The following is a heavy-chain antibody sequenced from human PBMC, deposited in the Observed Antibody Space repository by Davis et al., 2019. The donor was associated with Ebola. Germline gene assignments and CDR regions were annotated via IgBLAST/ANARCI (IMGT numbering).Heavy chain of an antibody. CDR3: ASTSLVVPAATRPYYGMDV. CDR1: GGTFSSYA. V-gene: IGHV1-69*04. J-gene: IGHJ6*02. Sequence: SVKVSCKASGGTFSSYAISWVRQAPGQGLEWMGRIIPILGIANYAQKFQGRVTITADKSTSTAYMELSSLRSEDTAVYYCASTSLVVPAATRPYYGMDVWGQGTTVTVSS. CDR2: IIPILGIA. D-gene: IGHD2-2*01.